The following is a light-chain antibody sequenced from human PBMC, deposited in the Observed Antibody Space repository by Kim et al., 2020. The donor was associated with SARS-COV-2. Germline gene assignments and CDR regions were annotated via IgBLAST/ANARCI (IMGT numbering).Light chain of an antibody. Sequence: GSPGHTARITSPGIKWENKDFSQYHQGQGQTPVLVIEDDRNRPSGIPERFSGSNTGNTATMTISGTLALDEGDYYCQVWDSNTVIFGGGTQLTVL. CDR3: QVWDSNTVI. CDR2: DDR. CDR1: KWENKD. J-gene: IGLJ2*01. V-gene: IGLV3-1*01.